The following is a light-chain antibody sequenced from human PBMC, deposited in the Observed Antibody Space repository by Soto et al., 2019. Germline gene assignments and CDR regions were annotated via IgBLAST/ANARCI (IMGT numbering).Light chain of an antibody. J-gene: IGLJ2*01. CDR3: SSYTSRSTLVV. V-gene: IGLV2-14*01. CDR1: SSDVGGYNY. CDR2: DVS. Sequence: QSVLTQPASVSGSPGQSITISCTGTSSDVGGYNYVSWYQQHPGKAPKLMIYDVSNRPSGVSNRFSGYKSGNTSSLTISGLQAEDEAEYYCSSYTSRSTLVVFGGGTTLTVL.